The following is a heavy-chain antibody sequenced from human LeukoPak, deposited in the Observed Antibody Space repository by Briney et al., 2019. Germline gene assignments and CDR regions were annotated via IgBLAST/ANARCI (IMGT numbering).Heavy chain of an antibody. CDR3: ASNIVVVPAARDIFDY. CDR1: GGSFSGYY. Sequence: SSETLSLTCAVYGGSFSGYYWSWIRQPPGEGLEWIGEINHSGSTNYNPSLKSRVTISVDTSKNQFSLKLSSVTAADTAVYYCASNIVVVPAARDIFDYWGQGTLVTVSS. D-gene: IGHD2-2*01. J-gene: IGHJ4*02. CDR2: INHSGST. V-gene: IGHV4-34*01.